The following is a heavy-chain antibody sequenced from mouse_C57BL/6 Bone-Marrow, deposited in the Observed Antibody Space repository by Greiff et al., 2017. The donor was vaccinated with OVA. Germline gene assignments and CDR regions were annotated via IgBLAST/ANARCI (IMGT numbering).Heavy chain of an antibody. J-gene: IGHJ3*01. D-gene: IGHD6-1*01. V-gene: IGHV5-17*01. CDR1: GFTFSDYG. CDR3: ARSSFAY. Sequence: DVKLVESGGGLVKPGGSLKLSCAASGFTFSDYGMHWVRQAPEKGLEWVAYISSGSSTIYYADTVKGRFTIARDNAKNTLFLQMTSLRSEDTAMYYCARSSFAYWGQGTLVTVSA. CDR2: ISSGSSTI.